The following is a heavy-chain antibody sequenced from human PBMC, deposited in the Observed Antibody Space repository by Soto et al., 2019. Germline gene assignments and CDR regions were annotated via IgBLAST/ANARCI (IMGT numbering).Heavy chain of an antibody. CDR2: ISYDGNNK. J-gene: IGHJ6*02. V-gene: IGHV3-30-3*01. CDR1: GFTFSSYV. CDR3: ARAGCDGGRCYTLVGLRYGMDV. D-gene: IGHD2-15*01. Sequence: QVQLVESGGGVVQPGRSLRLSCAASGFTFSSYVMHWVRQAPGKGLEWVAVISYDGNNKYYADSVKGRFTISRDNSKTTXXXQXXSLRAEDTAVYYCARAGCDGGRCYTLVGLRYGMDVWGQGTTVTVSS.